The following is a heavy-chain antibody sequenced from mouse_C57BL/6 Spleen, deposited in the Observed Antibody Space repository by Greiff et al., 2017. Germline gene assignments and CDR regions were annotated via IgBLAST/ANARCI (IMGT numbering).Heavy chain of an antibody. Sequence: QVQLKESGTELVKPGASVKLSCKASGYTFTSYWMHWVKQRPGQGLEWIGNINPSNGGTNYNEKFKSKATLTVDKSSSTAYMQLSSLTSEDSAVYYCARVRGYYYGSPDYWGQGTTLTVSS. V-gene: IGHV1-53*01. CDR1: GYTFTSYW. J-gene: IGHJ2*01. D-gene: IGHD1-1*01. CDR2: INPSNGGT. CDR3: ARVRGYYYGSPDY.